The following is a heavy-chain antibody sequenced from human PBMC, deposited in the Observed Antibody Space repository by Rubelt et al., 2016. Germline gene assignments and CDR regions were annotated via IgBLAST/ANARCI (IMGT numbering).Heavy chain of an antibody. CDR3: ARDGESYYFDY. D-gene: IGHD3-10*01. Sequence: QVQLQQWGAGLLKPSETLSLTCAVYGGSFSGYYWSWIRQPPGKGLEWIGEINHSGSTNYNPSLKSRVTISVDTSKNQFSLKLSSVTAADTAVYYCARDGESYYFDYWGQGTLVTVSS. CDR1: GGSFSGYY. CDR2: INHSGST. V-gene: IGHV4-34*01. J-gene: IGHJ4*02.